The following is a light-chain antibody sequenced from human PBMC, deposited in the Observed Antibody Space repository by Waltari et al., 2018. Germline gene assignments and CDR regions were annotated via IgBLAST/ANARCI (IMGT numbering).Light chain of an antibody. V-gene: IGLV4-69*01. Sequence: QLVLTQSPSASASLGASVKLTCTLSSGHSSNIIAWHQQQPEKGHRYLMKVNSDGSHSKGDGIPDRCSGSSSGAERYLTISSLQSEDEADYYCQTGGHGTWVFGGGTKLTVL. CDR2: VNSDGSH. J-gene: IGLJ3*02. CDR3: QTGGHGTWV. CDR1: SGHSSNI.